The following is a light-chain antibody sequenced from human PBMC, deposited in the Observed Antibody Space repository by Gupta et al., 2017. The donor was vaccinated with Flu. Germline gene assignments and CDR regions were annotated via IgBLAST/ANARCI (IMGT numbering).Light chain of an antibody. CDR3: QQTQTCPRT. V-gene: IGKV1-12*01. J-gene: IGKJ1*01. Sequence: DIQMTQFPSSVSASVGDRVTLTCRASQDISNGVVWYQQLPGKAPKILIFSASTLASGVPSRFTGSGSGTEFTLTINSLQAEDFATYFCQQTQTCPRTFGQGTRLEVK. CDR2: SAS. CDR1: QDISNG.